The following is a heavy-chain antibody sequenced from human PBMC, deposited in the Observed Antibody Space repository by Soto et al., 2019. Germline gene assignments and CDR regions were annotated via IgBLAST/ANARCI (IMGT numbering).Heavy chain of an antibody. CDR3: ARAYSYGYGLYFDY. CDR2: IYYSGSA. J-gene: IGHJ4*02. V-gene: IGHV4-59*08. CDR1: GGSTSSYY. D-gene: IGHD5-18*01. Sequence: SETLSLTCTVSGGSTSSYYWSWIRQPPGKGLELIGYIYYSGSANYNPSLKTRVTISVDTSKNQFSLRLSSVTAADTAMYYCARAYSYGYGLYFDYWGQGTLVTVSS.